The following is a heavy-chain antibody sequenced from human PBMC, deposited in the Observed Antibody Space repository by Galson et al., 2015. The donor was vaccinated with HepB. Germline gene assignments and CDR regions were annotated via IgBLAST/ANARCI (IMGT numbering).Heavy chain of an antibody. Sequence: KASGYTFTAYYIHWVRQAPGQGLEWMGRINPSSGGINYAQKFQGRVTMTRDTSINTAYMDLTRLRSDDTAVYYCARGYGDYQDYYYYYMDVWGKGTTVTVSS. V-gene: IGHV1-2*06. CDR1: GYTFTAYY. CDR3: ARGYGDYQDYYYYYMDV. CDR2: INPSSGGI. J-gene: IGHJ6*03. D-gene: IGHD4-17*01.